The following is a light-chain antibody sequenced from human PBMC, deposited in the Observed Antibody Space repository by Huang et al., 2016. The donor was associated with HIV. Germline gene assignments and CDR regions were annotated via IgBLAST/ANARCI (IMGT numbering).Light chain of an antibody. CDR1: QNVHGN. CDR2: GSS. Sequence: ETVLTQSPGTLSASLGGRVTLPRRASQNVHGNLDWSQQTPGQPPRPLMYGSSTRAAVVAGRSSASVFETHFTLTITSLQSEDFGIYYCQQYDSWPPRHTFGQGTRLE. V-gene: IGKV3-15*01. J-gene: IGKJ2*01. CDR3: QQYDSWPPRHT.